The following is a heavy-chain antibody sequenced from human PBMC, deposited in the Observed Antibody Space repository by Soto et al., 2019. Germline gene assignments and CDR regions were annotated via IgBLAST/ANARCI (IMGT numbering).Heavy chain of an antibody. J-gene: IGHJ5*02. CDR2: ISSSGSTI. CDR1: GFTFSSYE. Sequence: PGGSLRLSCAASGFTFSSYEMNWVRQAPGKGLEWVSYISSSGSTIYYADSVKGRFTISRDNAKNSLYLQMNSLRAEDTAVYYCARPRIAARHYFAPRAQGTLVTVSA. D-gene: IGHD6-6*01. CDR3: ARPRIAARHYFAP. V-gene: IGHV3-48*03.